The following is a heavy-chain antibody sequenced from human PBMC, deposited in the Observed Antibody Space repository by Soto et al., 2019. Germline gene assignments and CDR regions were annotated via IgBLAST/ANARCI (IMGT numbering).Heavy chain of an antibody. D-gene: IGHD6-13*01. CDR1: GGTFSSYT. J-gene: IGHJ6*02. CDR2: IIPILGIA. CDR3: ARDWEAAGRYGMDV. Sequence: QVQLVQSGAEVKKPGSSVKVSCKASGGTFSSYTISWVRQAPGQGLEWMGRIIPILGIANYAQKFQGRVTITADKSTSTAYVELSSRRSEDTAVYYCARDWEAAGRYGMDVWGQGTTVTVSS. V-gene: IGHV1-69*08.